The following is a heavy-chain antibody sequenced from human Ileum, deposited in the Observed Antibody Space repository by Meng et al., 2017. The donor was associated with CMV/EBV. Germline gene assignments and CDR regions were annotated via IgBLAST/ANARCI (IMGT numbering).Heavy chain of an antibody. D-gene: IGHD5-12*01. CDR3: ARLVAHSMEEFEF. CDR1: GYTLTDYY. CDR2: INCESGET. Sequence: QAQLVQCGADVRNSGASVKESLRASGYTLTDYYIHWVRQAPGQGPENMGWINCESGETNYPEMFRGRVTMTRDTSISTVYMELSSLKSADTAVYYCARLVAHSMEEFEFWGQGTLVTVSS. V-gene: IGHV1-2*02. J-gene: IGHJ4*02.